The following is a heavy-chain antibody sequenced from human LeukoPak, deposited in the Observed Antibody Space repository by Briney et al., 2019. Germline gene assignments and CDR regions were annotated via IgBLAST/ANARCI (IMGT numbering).Heavy chain of an antibody. J-gene: IGHJ4*02. CDR2: IAYDGSNI. V-gene: IGHV3-30*04. Sequence: PGRSLRLSCAASGFTFSSYAMHWVRQAPGKGLEWVAVIAYDGSNIYYTDSVKGRFTISRDNSKNTLYLQMNNLRAEDTAVYYCSRDCYRDGSSGVRYTRDYFDYWGQGTLVTVSS. CDR1: GFTFSSYA. CDR3: SRDCYRDGSSGVRYTRDYFDY. D-gene: IGHD3-22*01.